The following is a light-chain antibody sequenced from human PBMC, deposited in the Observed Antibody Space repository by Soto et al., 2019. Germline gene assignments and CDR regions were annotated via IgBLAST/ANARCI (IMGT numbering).Light chain of an antibody. CDR1: QSVSSSF. CDR3: QQYGSSPPIT. J-gene: IGKJ5*01. CDR2: GAS. Sequence: EIVLTQSPGTLSLSPGARATLSCRASQSVSSSFLAWYQQKPGQAPRLLIYGASSRATGIPDRFSGSGSGTDLTLTISRLEPEDFAVYYCQQYGSSPPITFGQGTRLEIK. V-gene: IGKV3-20*01.